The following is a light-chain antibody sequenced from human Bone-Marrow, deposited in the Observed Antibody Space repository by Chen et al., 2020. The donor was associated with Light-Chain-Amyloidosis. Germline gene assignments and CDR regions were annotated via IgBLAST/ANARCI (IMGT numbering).Light chain of an antibody. CDR3: QQLNSYPPWT. CDR1: QGISSY. CDR2: AAS. J-gene: IGKJ1*01. Sequence: DIQLTQSPSFLSASVGDRVTITCRASQGISSYLAWYQQKPGKAPKLLIYAASTLQSGVPSRFSGSGSGTEFTLTISSLQPEDFATYYCQQLNSYPPWTFGQGTKVVIK. V-gene: IGKV1-9*01.